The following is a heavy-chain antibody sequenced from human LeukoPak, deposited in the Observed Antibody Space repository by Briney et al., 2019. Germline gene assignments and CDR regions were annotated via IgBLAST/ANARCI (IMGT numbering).Heavy chain of an antibody. CDR2: IIPIFGTA. V-gene: IGHV1-69*13. CDR1: GYTFTSYG. J-gene: IGHJ5*02. Sequence: GASVKVSCTASGYTFTSYGISWVRQAPGQGLEWMGGIIPIFGTANYAQKFQGRVTITADESTSTAYMELSSLRSEDTAVYYCARAVVPAAIMENWFDPWGQGTLVTVSS. D-gene: IGHD2-2*01. CDR3: ARAVVPAAIMENWFDP.